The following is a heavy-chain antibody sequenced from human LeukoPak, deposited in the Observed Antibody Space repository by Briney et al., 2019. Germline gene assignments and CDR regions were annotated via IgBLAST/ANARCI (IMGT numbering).Heavy chain of an antibody. CDR2: IYYSGTT. Sequence: SETLSLTCTVSGGSITNYYWSWIRQPPGKGLEWIGYIYYSGTTNYNPSLKSRVTISVDTSENQFSLKVNSVTAADTAVCYCVRSRSGTYGWFDPWGQGTLVTVSS. V-gene: IGHV4-59*01. CDR3: VRSRSGTYGWFDP. CDR1: GGSITNYY. D-gene: IGHD4-17*01. J-gene: IGHJ5*02.